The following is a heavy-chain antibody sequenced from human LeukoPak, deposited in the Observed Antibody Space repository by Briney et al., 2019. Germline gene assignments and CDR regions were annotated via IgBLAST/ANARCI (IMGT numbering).Heavy chain of an antibody. CDR2: INHSGST. V-gene: IGHV4-34*01. J-gene: IGHJ4*02. D-gene: IGHD5-18*01. Sequence: SETLSLTCAVYGGSFSGYYWSWIRQPPGKGLEWIGEINHSGSTNYNPSLKSRVTISVDTSKNQFSLKLSSVTAADTAVYYYARGERGYSYGLWGQGTLVTVSS. CDR3: ARGERGYSYGL. CDR1: GGSFSGYY.